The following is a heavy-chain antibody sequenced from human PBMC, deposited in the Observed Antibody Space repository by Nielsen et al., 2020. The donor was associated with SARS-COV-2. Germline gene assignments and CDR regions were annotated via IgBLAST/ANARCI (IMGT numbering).Heavy chain of an antibody. Sequence: ASVKVSCKASGYTFTAYAIHWVRQDPGQRLEWMGWINSDSGNTKYSQKFRGRVTITRDTSASTAYMELSGLSSEDTAVYYCAKTWIQGFQYYYYYYGLDVWGQGTTVTVSS. CDR2: INSDSGNT. CDR1: GYTFTAYA. D-gene: IGHD5-18*01. CDR3: AKTWIQGFQYYYYYYGLDV. V-gene: IGHV1-3*04. J-gene: IGHJ6*02.